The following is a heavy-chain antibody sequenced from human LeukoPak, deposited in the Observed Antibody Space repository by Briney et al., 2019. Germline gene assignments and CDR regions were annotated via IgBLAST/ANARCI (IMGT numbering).Heavy chain of an antibody. CDR2: IHYSGST. Sequence: SETLSLTCSVSGDSITSNHYYWGWIRQPPGKGLEWIGSIHYSGSTYYNPSLKSRVAISADTSKNQFSLKLSSVTAADTAVYYCARVGLVREAEDREYYFDYWGQGTLVTVSS. D-gene: IGHD3-10*01. CDR3: ARVGLVREAEDREYYFDY. CDR1: GDSITSNHYY. J-gene: IGHJ4*02. V-gene: IGHV4-39*07.